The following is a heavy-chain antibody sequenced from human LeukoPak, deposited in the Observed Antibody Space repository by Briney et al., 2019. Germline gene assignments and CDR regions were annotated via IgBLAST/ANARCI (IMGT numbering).Heavy chain of an antibody. Sequence: GGSLRLSCAASGFTFDDYTMHWVRQAPGKGQEWVSLISWDGGSTYYADSVKGRFTISRDNSKNSLYLQMNSLRTEDTALYYCAKDKGDGSGRRYYYGMDVWGQGTTVTVSS. CDR1: GFTFDDYT. CDR2: ISWDGGST. D-gene: IGHD3-10*01. J-gene: IGHJ6*02. V-gene: IGHV3-43*01. CDR3: AKDKGDGSGRRYYYGMDV.